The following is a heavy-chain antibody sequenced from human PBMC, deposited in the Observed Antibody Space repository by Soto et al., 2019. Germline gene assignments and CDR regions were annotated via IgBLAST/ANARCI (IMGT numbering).Heavy chain of an antibody. Sequence: SETLSLTCTVSGGSISSYYWSWIRQPPGRGLEWIGYIYYSGSTNYNPSLKSRVTISVDTSKNQFSLKLSSVTAADTAVYYCARVATVTTIFGAFDIWGQGTMVTVSS. D-gene: IGHD4-17*01. CDR1: GGSISSYY. V-gene: IGHV4-59*01. CDR3: ARVATVTTIFGAFDI. CDR2: IYYSGST. J-gene: IGHJ3*02.